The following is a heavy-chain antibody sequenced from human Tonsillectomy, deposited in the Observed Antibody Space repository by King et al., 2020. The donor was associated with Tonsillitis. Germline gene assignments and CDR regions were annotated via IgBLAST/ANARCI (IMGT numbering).Heavy chain of an antibody. J-gene: IGHJ3*02. CDR2: IHYIGST. CDR3: ARAKSGNFWAFDI. CDR1: GGSISSFY. V-gene: IGHV4-59*01. D-gene: IGHD3-3*01. Sequence: VQLQESGPGLVKPSETLSLTCTVSGGSISSFYWNWIRQPPGKGLEWIGFIHYIGSTNYNPSLKSRVTTSVDTSKNQFSLKLSSVTAADTAVYYCARAKSGNFWAFDIWGQGTMVTVSS.